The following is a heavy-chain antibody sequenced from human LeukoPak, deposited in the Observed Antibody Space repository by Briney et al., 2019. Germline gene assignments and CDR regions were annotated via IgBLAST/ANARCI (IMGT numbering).Heavy chain of an antibody. Sequence: PGGSLRLSRVGSLYTSRSNNMAAVREAPRGGVECVSVIYNSGATYYADSVKGRFTIARDNSKKTLSLQMNGLRVEDTAVYYCVRVQFQWFDPWGQGTLVTVSS. D-gene: IGHD6-19*01. J-gene: IGHJ5*02. V-gene: IGHV3-66*01. CDR2: IYNSGAT. CDR1: LYTSRSNN. CDR3: VRVQFQWFDP.